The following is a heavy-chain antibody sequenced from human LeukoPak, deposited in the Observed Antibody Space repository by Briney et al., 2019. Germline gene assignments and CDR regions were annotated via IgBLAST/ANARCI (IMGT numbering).Heavy chain of an antibody. CDR2: IYPGDGST. CDR3: ARDQEAFDY. V-gene: IGHV1-46*01. CDR1: GYSFTSNY. J-gene: IGHJ4*02. Sequence: ASVKVSCKASGYSFTSNYIHWVRQAPGQGLEWMGMIYPGDGSTSYAQKFQGRVTVTRDTSTSTVHMELSGLRSEDTAVYYCARDQEAFDYWGQGTLVTVSS.